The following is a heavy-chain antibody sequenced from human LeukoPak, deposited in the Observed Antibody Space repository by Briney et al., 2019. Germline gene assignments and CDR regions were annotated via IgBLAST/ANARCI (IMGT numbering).Heavy chain of an antibody. J-gene: IGHJ4*02. CDR2: IKSKTDGGTT. CDR1: GFIFSNAW. V-gene: IGHV3-15*01. Sequence: GGSLRLSCAASGFIFSNAWMSWVRQAPGKGLEWVGRIKSKTDGGTTDYAAPVKGRFIISRDDSKNTLYLQMNSLKTEDTAVYYCTTRGYCSGGSCSDYWGQGTLVTVSS. CDR3: TTRGYCSGGSCSDY. D-gene: IGHD2-15*01.